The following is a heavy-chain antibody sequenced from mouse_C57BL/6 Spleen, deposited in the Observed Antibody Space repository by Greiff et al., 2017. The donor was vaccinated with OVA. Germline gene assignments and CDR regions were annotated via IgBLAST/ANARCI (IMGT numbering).Heavy chain of an antibody. J-gene: IGHJ2*01. D-gene: IGHD2-4*01. Sequence: VQRVESGAELVRPGTSVKVSCKASGYAFTNYLIEWVKQRPGQGLEWIGVINPGSGGTNYNEKFKGKATLTADKSSSTAYMQLSSLTSEDSAVYFCAREDYDAGGFDYWGQGTTLTVSS. CDR1: GYAFTNYL. CDR2: INPGSGGT. CDR3: AREDYDAGGFDY. V-gene: IGHV1-54*01.